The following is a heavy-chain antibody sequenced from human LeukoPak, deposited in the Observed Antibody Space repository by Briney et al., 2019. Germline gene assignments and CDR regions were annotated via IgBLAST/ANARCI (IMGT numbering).Heavy chain of an antibody. V-gene: IGHV3-23*01. CDR1: GFTFSSHP. D-gene: IGHD3-16*01. CDR3: AKEGGNYYYGMDI. CDR2: IRGSGGRT. J-gene: IGHJ6*02. Sequence: GGSLRLSCAASGFTFSSHPMSWVRQAPGKGLEWVAAIRGSGGRTYYANSVKGRFTIPRDNSKNTLYLQMNSLRAEDTAVYYCAKEGGNYYYGMDIWGQGATVTVSS.